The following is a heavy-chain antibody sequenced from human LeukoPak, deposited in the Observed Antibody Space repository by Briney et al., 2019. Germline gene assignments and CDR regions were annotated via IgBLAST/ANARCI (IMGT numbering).Heavy chain of an antibody. V-gene: IGHV1-69*05. J-gene: IGHJ4*02. D-gene: IGHD1-26*01. CDR1: GGTFSSYA. CDR2: IIPIFGTT. CDR3: ARGRVGATNYY. Sequence: GASVKVSCKASGGTFSSYAISWVRQAPGQGLEWMGGIIPIFGTTNYAQRFQGRVTMTRDMSTSTVFMELSSLRSEDTAVYYCARGRVGATNYYWGQGTLVTVSS.